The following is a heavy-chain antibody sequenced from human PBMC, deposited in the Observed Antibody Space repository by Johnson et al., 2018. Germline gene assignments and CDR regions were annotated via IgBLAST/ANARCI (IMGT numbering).Heavy chain of an antibody. CDR1: GFTFSSFA. V-gene: IGHV3-23*01. CDR2: ITGTGGST. D-gene: IGHD3-10*01. Sequence: EVQLWESGGGLVQPGGSLRLSCAASGFTFSSFAMSWVRLAPGKGLEWVSTITGTGGSTYFADSVKGRFTISRDNSKNTMYLQMNKVGDEDTAIYDCAKVYYYDSVVYSRAFDIWGQGTMVTVSS. CDR3: AKVYYYDSVVYSRAFDI. J-gene: IGHJ3*02.